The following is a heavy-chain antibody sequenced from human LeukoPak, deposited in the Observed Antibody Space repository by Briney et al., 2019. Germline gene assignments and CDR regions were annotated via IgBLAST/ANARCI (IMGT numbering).Heavy chain of an antibody. CDR2: ISDSGGST. CDR1: GFTFSSYA. CDR3: AKGSSNWRDYYYFDY. D-gene: IGHD6-13*01. V-gene: IGHV3-23*01. Sequence: GGSLRLSCAASGFTFSSYAVSWVRQAPGKGLAWVSAISDSGGSTQYADSVKGRFIISRDNSKNTLYLQMNSLRVEDTAVYYCAKGSSNWRDYYYFDYWGQGILVTVSS. J-gene: IGHJ4*02.